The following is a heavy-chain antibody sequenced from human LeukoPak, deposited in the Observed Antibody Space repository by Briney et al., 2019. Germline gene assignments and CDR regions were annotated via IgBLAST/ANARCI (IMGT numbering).Heavy chain of an antibody. CDR3: AKDRNGWYGVDWFDP. CDR1: GFTFSSYA. CDR2: ISGSGGST. Sequence: PGGSLRLSCAASGFTFSSYAMSWVRQAPGKGLEWVSAISGSGGSTYYADSVKGRFTISRDNSKNTLYLQMNSLRAEDTAVYYCAKDRNGWYGVDWFDPWGQGILVTVSS. V-gene: IGHV3-23*01. J-gene: IGHJ5*02. D-gene: IGHD6-19*01.